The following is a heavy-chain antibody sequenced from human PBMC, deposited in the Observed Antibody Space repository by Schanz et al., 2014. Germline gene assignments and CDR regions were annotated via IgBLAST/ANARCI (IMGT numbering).Heavy chain of an antibody. V-gene: IGHV3-33*08. CDR1: GFAFFGSFA. CDR2: IWFDGTNK. J-gene: IGHJ3*02. CDR3: ARDQYYFGSGNPFDI. D-gene: IGHD3-10*01. Sequence: VQLVESGGGLVQPGGSLRLSCAGSGFAFFGSFAMSWVRQAPGKGLEWLAVIWFDGTNKYNADSVKGRFTISRDTSKNTLYLLLNSLRAEDTAVYYCARDQYYFGSGNPFDIWGQGTMVTVSS.